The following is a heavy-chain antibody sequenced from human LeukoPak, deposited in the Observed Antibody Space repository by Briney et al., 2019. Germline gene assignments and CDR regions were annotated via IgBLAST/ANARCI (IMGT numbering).Heavy chain of an antibody. V-gene: IGHV3-30-3*01. D-gene: IGHD2-2*02. CDR2: ISYDGSNK. CDR1: GFTFSGYA. CDR3: VARYCSSTSCYKDY. Sequence: GGSLRLSCAASGFTFSGYAMHWVRQAPGKGLEWVAVISYDGSNKYYADSVKGRFTISRDNSKNTLYLQMNSLRAEDTAVYYCVARYCSSTSCYKDYWGQGTLVTVSS. J-gene: IGHJ4*02.